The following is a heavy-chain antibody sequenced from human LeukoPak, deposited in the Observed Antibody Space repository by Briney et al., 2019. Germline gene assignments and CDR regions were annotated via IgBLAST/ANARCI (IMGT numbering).Heavy chain of an antibody. CDR2: IYYSGST. D-gene: IGHD1-1*01. CDR3: ARERRAAPWYYYYYMDV. V-gene: IGHV4-59*11. J-gene: IGHJ6*03. Sequence: SETLSLTCTVSGGSISSHYWSWIRQPPGKGLEWIGYIYYSGSTNYNPSLKSRVTISVDTSKNQFSLKLSSVTAADTAVYYCARERRAAPWYYYYYMDVWGKGTTVTVSS. CDR1: GGSISSHY.